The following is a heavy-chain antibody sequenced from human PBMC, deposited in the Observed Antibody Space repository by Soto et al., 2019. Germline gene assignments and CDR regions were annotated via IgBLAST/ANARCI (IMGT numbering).Heavy chain of an antibody. D-gene: IGHD1-26*01. Sequence: SQTLSLTCAISGDSISSNTAAWNWIRQSPSRGPEWLGRTYHRSKWYNDYAVSLKSRITINPDTSKNQFSLHLNSVTPEDTAVYSCTGEVGTTRAHWFDPGGRGTLVTFSS. J-gene: IGHJ5*02. CDR2: TYHRSKWYN. CDR3: TGEVGTTRAHWFDP. V-gene: IGHV6-1*01. CDR1: GDSISSNTAA.